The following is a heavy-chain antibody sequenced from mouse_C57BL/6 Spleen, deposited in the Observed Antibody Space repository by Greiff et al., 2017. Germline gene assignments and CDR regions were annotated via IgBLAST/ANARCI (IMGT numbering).Heavy chain of an antibody. D-gene: IGHD3-2*02. CDR1: GYTFTDYY. J-gene: IGHJ2*01. CDR2: INPNNGGT. Sequence: EVQLQQSGPELVKPGASVKISCKASGYTFTDYYMNWVKQSHGKSLEWIGDINPNNGGTSYNQKFKGKATLTVDKSSSTAYMELRSLTYEDSAVYYCARPRQLRPYYLDYWGKGTTLTVSS. CDR3: ARPRQLRPYYLDY. V-gene: IGHV1-26*01.